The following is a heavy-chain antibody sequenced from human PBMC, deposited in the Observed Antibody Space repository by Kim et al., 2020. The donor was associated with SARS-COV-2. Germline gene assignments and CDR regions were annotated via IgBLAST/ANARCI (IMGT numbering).Heavy chain of an antibody. CDR1: GFTFSSYE. D-gene: IGHD3-22*01. V-gene: IGHV3-48*03. Sequence: GGSLRLSCAASGFTFSSYEMNWVRQAPGKGLEWVSYISSSGSTIYYADSVKGRFTISRDNAKNSLYLQMNSLRAEDTAVYYCARDIASSGLDLDDAFDIWRQGTMVTVSS. J-gene: IGHJ3*02. CDR2: ISSSGSTI. CDR3: ARDIASSGLDLDDAFDI.